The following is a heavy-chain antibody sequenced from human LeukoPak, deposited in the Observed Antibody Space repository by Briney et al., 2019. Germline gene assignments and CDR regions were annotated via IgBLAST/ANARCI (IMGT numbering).Heavy chain of an antibody. Sequence: PGRSLRLSCAASGFTFSSYGMHWVRQAPGKGLEWVAVISYDGSNKYYADSVKGRFTISRDNSKNTLYLQMNSLRAEDTAVYYCAGSSPSLGYYGMDVWGQGTTVTVSS. D-gene: IGHD6-6*01. CDR3: AGSSPSLGYYGMDV. V-gene: IGHV3-30*03. J-gene: IGHJ6*02. CDR2: ISYDGSNK. CDR1: GFTFSSYG.